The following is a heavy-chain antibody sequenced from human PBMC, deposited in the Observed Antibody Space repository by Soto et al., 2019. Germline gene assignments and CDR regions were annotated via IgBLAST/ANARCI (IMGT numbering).Heavy chain of an antibody. Sequence: PSETLSLTCTVSGGSISSYYWSWIRQPPGKGLEWIGYIYYSGSTNYNPSLKSRVTISVDTSKNQFSLKLSSVTAADTAVYYCARDGLSSGSLWGYYYMDVWGKGTTVTVSS. V-gene: IGHV4-59*01. J-gene: IGHJ6*03. CDR1: GGSISSYY. D-gene: IGHD6-19*01. CDR3: ARDGLSSGSLWGYYYMDV. CDR2: IYYSGST.